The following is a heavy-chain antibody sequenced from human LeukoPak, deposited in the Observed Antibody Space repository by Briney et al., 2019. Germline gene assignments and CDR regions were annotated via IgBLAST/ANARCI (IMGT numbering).Heavy chain of an antibody. CDR1: GYTFTGYY. CDR2: INPNSGGT. CDR3: ARDAYYYDSSGYPRGY. J-gene: IGHJ4*02. V-gene: IGHV1-2*02. Sequence: ASVKVSCKASGYTFTGYYMHWVRQAPGQGLEWMGWINPNSGGTNYAQKFQGGVTMTRDTSISTAYMELSRLRSDDTAVYYCARDAYYYDSSGYPRGYWGQGTLVTVSS. D-gene: IGHD3-22*01.